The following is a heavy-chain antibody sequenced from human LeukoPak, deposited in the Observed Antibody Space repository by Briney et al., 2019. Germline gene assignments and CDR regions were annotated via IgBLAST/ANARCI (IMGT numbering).Heavy chain of an antibody. D-gene: IGHD2-2*01. Sequence: ASVTVSCKASGYTFTIYGISWVRQAPGQGLEWMGWISAYNGNTNYAQKLQGRVTMTTDTSTSTAYMELRSLRSDDTAVYCCARDRPYIVVVPAAKDYYYGMDVWGQGTTVTVSS. CDR2: ISAYNGNT. J-gene: IGHJ6*02. V-gene: IGHV1-18*01. CDR3: ARDRPYIVVVPAAKDYYYGMDV. CDR1: GYTFTIYG.